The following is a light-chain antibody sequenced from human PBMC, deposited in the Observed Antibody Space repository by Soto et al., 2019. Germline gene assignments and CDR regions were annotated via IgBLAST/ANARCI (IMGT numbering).Light chain of an antibody. CDR2: GAS. V-gene: IGKV3-15*01. Sequence: EIVMTQSPGTLSVSPGERATFSCRASQSVSSNVSWYQQKPGQGPRLLIYGASTRATGIPARISGSGSGTEFTLTISSLQSEDFAVYYCQQYNNWRTFGQGTKVDIK. CDR3: QQYNNWRT. CDR1: QSVSSN. J-gene: IGKJ1*01.